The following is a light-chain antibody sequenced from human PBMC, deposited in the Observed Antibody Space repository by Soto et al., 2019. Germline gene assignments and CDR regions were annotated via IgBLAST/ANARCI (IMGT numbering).Light chain of an antibody. CDR1: QGIVRS. V-gene: IGKV1-27*01. CDR2: AAS. CDR3: QKYDSVPT. Sequence: IQMPQSPSSLSASVGDTVTITCRPSQGIVRSLAWYQQKPGTVPNVLIHAASTLQSGVSSRFSGSGSGTYFTLTISSLQPEDGATYYCQKYDSVPTFGPGTKVEI. J-gene: IGKJ1*01.